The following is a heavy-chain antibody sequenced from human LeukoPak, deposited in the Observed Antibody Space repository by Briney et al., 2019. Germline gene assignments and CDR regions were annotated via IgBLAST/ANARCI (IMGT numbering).Heavy chain of an antibody. CDR1: GFTFSSYA. J-gene: IGHJ4*02. CDR3: AKAPRAYDSSGYYPFDY. V-gene: IGHV3-23*01. CDR2: ISGSGVGT. Sequence: GGSLRLSCAASGFTFSSYAMAWVRQAPGKGLECVSTISGSGVGTYYADSVKGRFTISRDNSKNTLYLQMNSLRAEDTAVYYCAKAPRAYDSSGYYPFDYWGQGTLVTVSS. D-gene: IGHD3-22*01.